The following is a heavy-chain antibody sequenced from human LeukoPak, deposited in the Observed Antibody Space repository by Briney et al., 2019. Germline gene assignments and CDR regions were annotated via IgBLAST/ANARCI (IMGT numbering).Heavy chain of an antibody. CDR2: IYYSGST. CDR3: ARGPHGIAVAGTGGPLDY. D-gene: IGHD6-19*01. J-gene: IGHJ4*02. Sequence: PETLSLTCTVSGGSISSYYWSWIRQPPGKGLEWIGYIYYSGSTNYNPSLKSRVTISVDTSKNQFSLKLSSVTAADTAVYYCARGPHGIAVAGTGGPLDYWGQGTLVTVSS. V-gene: IGHV4-59*01. CDR1: GGSISSYY.